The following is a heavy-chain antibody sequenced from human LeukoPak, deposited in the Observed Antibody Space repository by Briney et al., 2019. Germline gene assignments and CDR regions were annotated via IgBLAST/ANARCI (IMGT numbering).Heavy chain of an antibody. CDR1: GFTFSSYA. J-gene: IGHJ5*02. Sequence: GGSLRLSCAASGFTFSSYAMHWVRQAPGKGLEWVAVISYDGSNKYYADSVKGRFTISRDNSKNTLYLQMNSLRAEDTAVYYCAATIGGANWLDPWGQGTLVTVSS. V-gene: IGHV3-30-3*01. CDR3: AATIGGANWLDP. D-gene: IGHD3-16*01. CDR2: ISYDGSNK.